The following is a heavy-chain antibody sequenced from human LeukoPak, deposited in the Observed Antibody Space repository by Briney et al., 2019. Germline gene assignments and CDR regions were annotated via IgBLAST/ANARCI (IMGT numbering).Heavy chain of an antibody. Sequence: ASVKVSCKASGHTFTSYDINWVRQATGQGLEWMGWMNPNSGNTGYAQKFQGRVTMTRSTSISTAYMELSSLRSEDTAVYYCARGHLGSSGYTNWGQGTLVTVSS. CDR2: MNPNSGNT. CDR1: GHTFTSYD. J-gene: IGHJ4*02. D-gene: IGHD3-22*01. V-gene: IGHV1-8*01. CDR3: ARGHLGSSGYTN.